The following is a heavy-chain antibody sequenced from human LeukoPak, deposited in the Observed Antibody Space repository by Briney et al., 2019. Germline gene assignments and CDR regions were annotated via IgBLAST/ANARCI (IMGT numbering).Heavy chain of an antibody. CDR3: ARYSSGWSLLYYYYYGMDV. V-gene: IGHV1-46*01. CDR1: GYTFTRYY. D-gene: IGHD6-19*01. Sequence: APVKVSCKASGYTFTRYYMHWVRQAPGQGLEWMGIINPSGGSTNYAQKFEGRVTMTRDTSTSTVYMELSSLRSEDTAVYYCARYSSGWSLLYYYYYGMDVWGQGTLVTVSS. J-gene: IGHJ6*02. CDR2: INPSGGST.